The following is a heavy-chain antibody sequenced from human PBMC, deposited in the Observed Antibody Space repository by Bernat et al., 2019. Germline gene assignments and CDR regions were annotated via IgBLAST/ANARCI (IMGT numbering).Heavy chain of an antibody. CDR3: ARCRGYCSGGTNWYFDL. D-gene: IGHD2-15*01. CDR2: ISGSGGST. J-gene: IGHJ2*01. CDR1: GFTFSSYA. V-gene: IGHV3-23*01. Sequence: EVQLLESGGGLVQPGGSLRLSCAASGFTFSSYAMSWVRQAPGKGLEWVSAISGSGGSTYYADSVKGRFTISRDNSKNTLYLQMNSLRAEDTAVYYCARCRGYCSGGTNWYFDLWGRGTLVTVSS.